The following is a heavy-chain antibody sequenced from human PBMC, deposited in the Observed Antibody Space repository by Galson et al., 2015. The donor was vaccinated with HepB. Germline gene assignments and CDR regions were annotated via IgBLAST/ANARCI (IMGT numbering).Heavy chain of an antibody. CDR3: ASQTGELYYYYYMDV. V-gene: IGHV4-31*03. Sequence: TLSLTCTVSGGSMSSGAYYWSWIRQHPGKGLEWIGNIYYSGSTHYNPSLKSRLSMSVDTSKNQFSLKLSSVTAADTAVYYCASQTGELYYYYYMDVWGRGTTVTVSS. J-gene: IGHJ6*03. CDR2: IYYSGST. D-gene: IGHD3-10*01. CDR1: GGSMSSGAYY.